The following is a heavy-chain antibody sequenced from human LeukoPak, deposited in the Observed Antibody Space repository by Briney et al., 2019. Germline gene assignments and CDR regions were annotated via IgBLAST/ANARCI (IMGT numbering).Heavy chain of an antibody. J-gene: IGHJ4*02. CDR1: GDSISSSYW. Sequence: SETLSLTCAVSGDSISSSYWWSWVRPPPGKGLQWIGEIYHSGSTNYIPSLKSRVTISVDKAKNQFSLKLRSVTAADTAVYYCARKTYSGYDGTCYWGQGTLVTVSS. CDR2: IYHSGST. CDR3: ARKTYSGYDGTCY. V-gene: IGHV4-4*02. D-gene: IGHD5-12*01.